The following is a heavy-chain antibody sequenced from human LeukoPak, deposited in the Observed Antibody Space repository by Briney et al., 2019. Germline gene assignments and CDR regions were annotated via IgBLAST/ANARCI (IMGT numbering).Heavy chain of an antibody. V-gene: IGHV3-9*01. D-gene: IGHD1-26*01. J-gene: IGHJ4*02. Sequence: GGSLRLSCAAPGFNFDDYAMHWVRQVPGKGLEWVSGISWNSDSIAYVDSVKGRFTISRDNAKSSLYLQMNSLRAEDTAFYYCTKDYSGTYLFDFWGQGTLVTVSS. CDR3: TKDYSGTYLFDF. CDR1: GFNFDDYA. CDR2: ISWNSDSI.